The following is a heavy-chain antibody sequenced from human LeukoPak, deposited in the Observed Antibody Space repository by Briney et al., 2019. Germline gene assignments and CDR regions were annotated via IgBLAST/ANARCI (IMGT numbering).Heavy chain of an antibody. D-gene: IGHD6-19*01. J-gene: IGHJ4*02. CDR1: VGSISSYY. V-gene: IGHV4-4*07. Sequence: PSETLSLTCTVPVGSISSYYWSWIRQPAGKGLEWIGRIYTSGSTNYNPSLKSRVTMSVDTSKNQFSLKLSSVTAADTAVYYCATALYSSGWYYFDYWGQGTLVTVSS. CDR3: ATALYSSGWYYFDY. CDR2: IYTSGST.